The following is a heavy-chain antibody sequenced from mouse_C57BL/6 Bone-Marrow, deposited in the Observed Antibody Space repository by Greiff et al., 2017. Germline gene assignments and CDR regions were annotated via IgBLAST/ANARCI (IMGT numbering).Heavy chain of an antibody. Sequence: QVQLQQSGAELVKPGASVKLSCKASGYNFTEYTIHWVKQRSGQGLEWIGWFYPGSGSIKYNEKFKDKATLTADKSSSTVYMELSRLTSEDSAVYFCAIHEEYYYGSSPYYAMDYWGQGTSVTVSS. CDR1: GYNFTEYT. V-gene: IGHV1-62-2*01. D-gene: IGHD1-1*01. CDR3: AIHEEYYYGSSPYYAMDY. CDR2: FYPGSGSI. J-gene: IGHJ4*01.